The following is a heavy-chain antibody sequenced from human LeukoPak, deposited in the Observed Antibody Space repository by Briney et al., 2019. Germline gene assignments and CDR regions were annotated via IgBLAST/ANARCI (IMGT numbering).Heavy chain of an antibody. J-gene: IGHJ6*03. CDR1: GFTFSSYW. D-gene: IGHD4-17*01. CDR2: IKQDGSEK. V-gene: IGHV3-7*01. CDR3: AKDDYDYYYYYMDV. Sequence: PGGSLRLSCAASGFTFSSYWMSWVRQAPGKGLEWVANIKQDGSEKYYVDSVKGRFTISRDNAKNTLYLQMNSLRAEDTAVYYCAKDDYDYYYYYMDVWGKGTTVTVSS.